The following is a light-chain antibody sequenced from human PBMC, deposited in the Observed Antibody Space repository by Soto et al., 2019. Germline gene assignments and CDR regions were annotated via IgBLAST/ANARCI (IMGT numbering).Light chain of an antibody. CDR1: QSISSN. Sequence: EIVLTQSPATLSVSPGERATLSCRASQSISSNLAWYQQKPGQAPRLLMFRTSTRATGVPARFSGSGSGTEFNLTISSLQSEDFAVYYCQQYNNWPRATFGGGTKVEIK. J-gene: IGKJ4*01. CDR2: RTS. V-gene: IGKV3-15*01. CDR3: QQYNNWPRAT.